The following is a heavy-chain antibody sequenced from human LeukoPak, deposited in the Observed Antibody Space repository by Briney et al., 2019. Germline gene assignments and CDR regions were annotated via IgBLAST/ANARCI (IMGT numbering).Heavy chain of an antibody. CDR2: IYDSVST. D-gene: IGHD2-2*02. J-gene: IGHJ6*03. Sequence: SETLSLTCTVSGGSISSHYWSWIRQPPGKGLQWIGYIYDSVSTNYNPSLKSRVTISVDTSKNQFSLKLSSVTAADTAVYYCARVIDYCSSTSCYNYMDVWGKGTTVTVSS. CDR1: GGSISSHY. CDR3: ARVIDYCSSTSCYNYMDV. V-gene: IGHV4-59*11.